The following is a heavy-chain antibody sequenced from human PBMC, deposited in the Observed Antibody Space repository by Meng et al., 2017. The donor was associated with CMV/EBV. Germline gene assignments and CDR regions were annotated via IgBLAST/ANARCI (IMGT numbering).Heavy chain of an antibody. D-gene: IGHD2-2*01. Sequence: VPLQESCPGLVKPSETLSLTCTVSGGSISSYYWSWIRQPAGKGLELIGRIYTSGSTNYNPSLKSRVTMSVDTSKNQFSLKLSSVTAADTAVYYCARDLMNCSSTSCANWFDPWGQGTLVTVSS. CDR2: IYTSGST. CDR1: GGSISSYY. V-gene: IGHV4-4*07. CDR3: ARDLMNCSSTSCANWFDP. J-gene: IGHJ5*02.